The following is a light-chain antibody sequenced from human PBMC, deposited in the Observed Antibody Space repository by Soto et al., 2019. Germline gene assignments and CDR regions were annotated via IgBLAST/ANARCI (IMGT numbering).Light chain of an antibody. J-gene: IGKJ5*01. V-gene: IGKV1-13*02. CDR3: QQYDYLVT. CDR2: ESS. CDR1: QGISTL. Sequence: AIQLTQSPSSLSASVGYRVTITCRASQGISTLLAWYQQKPGKAPKVLIYESSLLQSGVPSRFSGSGSGTDFTLTISSLQPEDFATYYCQQYDYLVTFGQGTRLEIK.